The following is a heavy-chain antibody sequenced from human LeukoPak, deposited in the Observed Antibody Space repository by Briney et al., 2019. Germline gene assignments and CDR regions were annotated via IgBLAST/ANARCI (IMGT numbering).Heavy chain of an antibody. CDR3: ARAPDIAEDSDY. D-gene: IGHD3-9*01. CDR2: IYHSGST. CDR1: GYSISSGYY. Sequence: SETLSLTCAVSGYSISSGYYWGWIRQPPGKGLEWIGSIYHSGSTYYNPSLKSRVTISVDTSKNQFSLKLSSVTAADTAVYYCARAPDIAEDSDYWGQGTLVTVSS. V-gene: IGHV4-38-2*01. J-gene: IGHJ4*02.